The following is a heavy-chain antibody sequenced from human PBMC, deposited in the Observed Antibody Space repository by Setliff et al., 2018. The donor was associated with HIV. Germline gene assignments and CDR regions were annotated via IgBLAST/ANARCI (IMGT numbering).Heavy chain of an antibody. Sequence: SETLSLTCTVSGGSISSYYWSWIRQPPGKGLEWIGYIYYSGRTNYNPSLKSRVTISVDTSKKQFSLKLNSVTAADSAIYYCAATYCRGGGRDCPQMYDYWGQGSLVTVSS. J-gene: IGHJ4*02. D-gene: IGHD2-15*01. CDR3: AATYCRGGGRDCPQMYDY. V-gene: IGHV4-59*12. CDR2: IYYSGRT. CDR1: GGSISSYY.